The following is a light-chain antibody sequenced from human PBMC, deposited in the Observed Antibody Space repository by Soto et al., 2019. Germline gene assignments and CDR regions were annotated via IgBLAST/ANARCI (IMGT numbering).Light chain of an antibody. CDR3: VQYFPWPWT. J-gene: IGKJ1*01. Sequence: DVSMTQSPLSLPVTLGQPASISCRSSQSLVHSDGNTYLNWFQQRPGQSPRRLIYKVSNRDSGVPDRFSGSGSGTDFTLKISRVEAEDVGVYYCVQYFPWPWTFGQGTKVDIK. CDR1: QSLVHSDGNTY. V-gene: IGKV2-30*02. CDR2: KVS.